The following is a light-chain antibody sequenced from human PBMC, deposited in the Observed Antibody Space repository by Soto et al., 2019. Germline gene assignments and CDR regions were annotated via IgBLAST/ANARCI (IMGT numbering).Light chain of an antibody. CDR1: QTVTSSD. CDR3: QQFGSSPWT. Sequence: EIVLTQSPGTLSVSPGERATLSCRASQTVTSSDLAWYQQKPGQAPRLLIYAASSRATGIPDRVSGSGSGTDVTLTFSRLEPEDFAVYYCQQFGSSPWTFGQGTKVDIK. CDR2: AAS. V-gene: IGKV3-20*01. J-gene: IGKJ1*01.